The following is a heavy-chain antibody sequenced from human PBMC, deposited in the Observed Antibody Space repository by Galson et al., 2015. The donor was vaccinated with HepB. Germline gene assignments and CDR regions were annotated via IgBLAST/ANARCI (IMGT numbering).Heavy chain of an antibody. CDR1: GSRFSMYW. CDR3: ARRQIYGSGLYSMDV. J-gene: IGHJ6*02. Sequence: QSGAEVKKPGESLKISCEGSGSRFSMYWIGWVRQMPGRGLEWMGSIYPSASETRYSPSFQGQVTISADKSISTAYLQWSSLKASDTAMYYCARRQIYGSGLYSMDVWGQGTTVTVS. CDR2: IYPSASET. D-gene: IGHD2-15*01. V-gene: IGHV5-51*01.